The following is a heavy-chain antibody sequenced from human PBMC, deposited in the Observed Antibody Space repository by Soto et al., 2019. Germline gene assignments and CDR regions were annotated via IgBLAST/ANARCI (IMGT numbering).Heavy chain of an antibody. J-gene: IGHJ5*02. V-gene: IGHV3-21*01. D-gene: IGHD6-13*01. Sequence: SLRLSCAASGFTFRSFTMNWVRQAPGKGLEWVSTISSNSAYIYYTDALRGRFTISRDNAKNSLHLQMNSLRAEDTAVYHCTRDASRDSSARGWFDPWGPGTLVTVSS. CDR3: TRDASRDSSARGWFDP. CDR1: GFTFRSFT. CDR2: ISSNSAYI.